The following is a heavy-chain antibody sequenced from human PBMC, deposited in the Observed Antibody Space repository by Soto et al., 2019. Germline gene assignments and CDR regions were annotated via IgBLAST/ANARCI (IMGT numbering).Heavy chain of an antibody. D-gene: IGHD6-6*01. J-gene: IGHJ4*02. Sequence: QVQLVQSGAEVKKPESSVKVSCKTSGGTFVRHVISWVRQAPGQGPEWMGKINPLSGIPNYAQKFQDRITVTAATDSSTAYLALSRLTSDATPVYYCATPACPATTASPTHHLAHGGPGTLVTVSS. CDR2: INPLSGIP. CDR1: GGTFVRHV. V-gene: IGHV1-69*09. CDR3: ATPACPATTASPTHHLAH.